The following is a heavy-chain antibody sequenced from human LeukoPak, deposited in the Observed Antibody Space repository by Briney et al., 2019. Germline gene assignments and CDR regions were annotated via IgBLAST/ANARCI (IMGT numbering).Heavy chain of an antibody. D-gene: IGHD6-13*01. J-gene: IGHJ4*02. CDR3: ARGDSSSWYFDY. CDR2: MNPNSGNT. V-gene: IGHV1-8*01. Sequence: ASVKVSCKASGYTFTSYDINWVRQATGRGLEWMGWMNPNSGNTGYAQKFQGRVTMTRNTSISTAYMELSSLRSEDTAVYYCARGDSSSWYFDYWGQGTLVTVSS. CDR1: GYTFTSYD.